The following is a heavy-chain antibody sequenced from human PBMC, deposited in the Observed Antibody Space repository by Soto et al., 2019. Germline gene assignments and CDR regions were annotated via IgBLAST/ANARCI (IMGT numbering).Heavy chain of an antibody. CDR1: GFTFSSYA. CDR2: ISGSGGST. V-gene: IGHV3-23*01. CDR3: ARRGSSSYFDY. J-gene: IGHJ4*02. D-gene: IGHD6-13*01. Sequence: EVQLLESGGVLVQPGGSLRLSCAASGFTFSSYAMRWVRQAPGKGLEWVSAISGSGGSTYYADSVKGRFTISRDNSKNTLFLQMNSLRAEDTAVYYCARRGSSSYFDYWGQGTLVTVSS.